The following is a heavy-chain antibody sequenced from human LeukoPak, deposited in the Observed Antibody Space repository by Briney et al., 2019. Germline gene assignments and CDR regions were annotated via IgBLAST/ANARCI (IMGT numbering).Heavy chain of an antibody. CDR1: GLSVSSNF. J-gene: IGHJ4*02. D-gene: IGHD6-19*01. Sequence: GGSLRLSCAATGLSVSSNFMSWVGQAPGKGLEWVSVIYGGGSTYYADSVKGRFTISRDTPKNTLYLQMNSLRVEDTAVYYCASWPVGWYGEDSWGQGTLVTVSS. V-gene: IGHV3-53*01. CDR3: ASWPVGWYGEDS. CDR2: IYGGGST.